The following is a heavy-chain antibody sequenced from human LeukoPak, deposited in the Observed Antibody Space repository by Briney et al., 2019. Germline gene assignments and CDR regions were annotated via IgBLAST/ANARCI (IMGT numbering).Heavy chain of an antibody. J-gene: IGHJ4*02. CDR1: TGSITSGGYS. V-gene: IGHV4-30-2*01. CDR3: ARDDGDYAYYFDS. CDR2: IHHNGNT. D-gene: IGHD4-17*01. Sequence: PSQTLSLTCTVSTGSITSGGYSWNLIRQAPGKGLEWIGYIHHNGNTYSNPSLKSRVTMSLDTSKNQFSLKLSSVTAADTAIYYCARDDGDYAYYFDSWGQGALVTVSS.